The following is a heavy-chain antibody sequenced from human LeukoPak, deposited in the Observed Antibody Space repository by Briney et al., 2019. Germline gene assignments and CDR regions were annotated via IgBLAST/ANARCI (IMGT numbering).Heavy chain of an antibody. CDR3: ASLGYCSSTSCYTGRWFDP. D-gene: IGHD2-2*02. J-gene: IGHJ5*02. CDR1: GGSISSHY. CDR2: IYYSGST. V-gene: IGHV4-59*11. Sequence: KPSETLSLTCTVSGGSISSHYWSWIWQPPGKGLEWIGYIYYSGSTNYNPSLKSRVTISVDTSKNQFSLKLSSVTAADTAVYYCASLGYCSSTSCYTGRWFDPWGQGTLVTVSS.